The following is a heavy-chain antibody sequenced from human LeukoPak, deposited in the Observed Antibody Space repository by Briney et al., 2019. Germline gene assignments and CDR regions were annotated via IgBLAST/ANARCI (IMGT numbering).Heavy chain of an antibody. CDR2: IYPGDSDT. D-gene: IGHD5-18*01. CDR3: ASRASDKDTPLDY. Sequence: GESLKISCKGSGYSFTSYWIGWVRQMPGKGLEWMGIIYPGDSDTRYSPSFQGQVTISADKSISTAYLQWSSLKASDTAMYYCASRASDKDTPLDYWGQGTLVTVSS. J-gene: IGHJ4*02. CDR1: GYSFTSYW. V-gene: IGHV5-51*01.